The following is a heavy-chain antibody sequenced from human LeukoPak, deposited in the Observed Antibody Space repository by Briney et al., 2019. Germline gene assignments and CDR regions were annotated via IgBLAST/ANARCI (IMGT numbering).Heavy chain of an antibody. CDR3: AKDLGY. CDR1: GFTFSSYA. CDR2: IWYDGSNK. J-gene: IGHJ4*02. V-gene: IGHV3-33*06. Sequence: GGSLRLSCAASGFTFSSYAMSWVRQAPGKGLEWVAVIWYDGSNKYYADSVKGRFTISRDNSKNTLYLQMNSLRAEDAAVYYCAKDLGYWGQGTLVTVSS.